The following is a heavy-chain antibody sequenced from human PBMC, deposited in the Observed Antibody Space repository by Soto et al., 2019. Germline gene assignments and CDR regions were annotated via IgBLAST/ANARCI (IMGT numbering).Heavy chain of an antibody. V-gene: IGHV3-30*18. CDR3: AKADDPLSGGMDV. CDR1: GFTFSSYG. Sequence: QVQLVESGGGVVQPGRSLRLSCAASGFTFSSYGMHWVRQAPGKGLEWVAVISYDGSNKYYADSVKGRFTISRDNSKNTLYLHMNSLRAEDTAVYYCAKADDPLSGGMDVWGQGTTVTVSS. D-gene: IGHD3-16*01. CDR2: ISYDGSNK. J-gene: IGHJ6*02.